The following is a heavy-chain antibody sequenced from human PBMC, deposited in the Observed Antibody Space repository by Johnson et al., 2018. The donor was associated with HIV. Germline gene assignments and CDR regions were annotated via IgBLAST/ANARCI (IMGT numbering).Heavy chain of an antibody. CDR1: GFTFSSYG. CDR2: IWYDGSNK. CDR3: AKEQLLRAFDI. Sequence: QVQLVESGGGVVQPGRSLRLSCAASGFTFSSYGMHWVRQAPGKGLEWVAVIWYDGSNKYYADSVKGRFTISRDNSKNTLYLQMNSLRAEDTAVSYCAKEQLLRAFDIWGQGTMVTVSS. J-gene: IGHJ3*02. D-gene: IGHD2-15*01. V-gene: IGHV3-33*06.